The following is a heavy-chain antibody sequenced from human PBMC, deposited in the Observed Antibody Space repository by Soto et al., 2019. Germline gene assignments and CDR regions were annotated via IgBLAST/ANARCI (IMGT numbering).Heavy chain of an antibody. CDR2: MNPNSGNT. V-gene: IGHV1-8*01. Sequence: ASVKVSCKASGYTFTSYDINWVRQAAGQGLEWMGWMNPNSGNTGYAQRFQGRVTMTRSTSMSTAYMELSSLRSEDTAVYYCARGSGWLVAGGIFDYWGQGTLVTVSS. CDR1: GYTFTSYD. CDR3: ARGSGWLVAGGIFDY. J-gene: IGHJ4*02. D-gene: IGHD6-19*01.